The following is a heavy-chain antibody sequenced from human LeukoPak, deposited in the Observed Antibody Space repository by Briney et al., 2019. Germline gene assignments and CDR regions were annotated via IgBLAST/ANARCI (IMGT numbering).Heavy chain of an antibody. CDR3: ARVYYDILTGYYADY. V-gene: IGHV1-18*01. D-gene: IGHD3-9*01. CDR2: ISAYNGNT. CDR1: GYTFTSYG. Sequence: ASVKLSCKASGYTFTSYGISWVRQAPGQGLEWMGWISAYNGNTNYAQKLQGRVTMTTDTSTSTAYMELRSLRSDDTAVYYCARVYYDILTGYYADYWGQGTLVTVS. J-gene: IGHJ4*02.